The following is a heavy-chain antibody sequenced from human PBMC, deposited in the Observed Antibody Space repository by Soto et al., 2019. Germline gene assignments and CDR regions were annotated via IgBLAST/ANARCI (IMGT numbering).Heavy chain of an antibody. D-gene: IGHD3-16*01. CDR1: GVTFKDYG. CDR3: ARDGWGSNWYFDL. CDR2: ISYDGKQT. V-gene: IGHV3-30*03. J-gene: IGHJ2*01. Sequence: PGGSLRLSCGAPGVTFKDYGMHWVRQAPGKGLEWVAVISYDGKQTYYADSVKGRFTISKDKSKRTLFLRMNSLRVDDTAVYYCARDGWGSNWYFDLWGRGTLVTVS.